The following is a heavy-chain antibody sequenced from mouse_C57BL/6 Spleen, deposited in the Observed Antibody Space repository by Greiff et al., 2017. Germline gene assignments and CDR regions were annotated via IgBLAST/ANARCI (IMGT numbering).Heavy chain of an antibody. J-gene: IGHJ2*01. CDR2: VNPNNGGT. CDR3: ARILRYVTFDD. D-gene: IGHD1-1*01. Sequence: EVQLQQSGPELVKPGASVKISCKASGYTFTDYYMNWVKQSHGKSLEWIGDVNPNNGGTSYNQKFKGKATLTVDKSSSTAYMELRSLTSEDSAVXFCARILRYVTFDDWGQGTTLTVAS. CDR1: GYTFTDYY. V-gene: IGHV1-26*01.